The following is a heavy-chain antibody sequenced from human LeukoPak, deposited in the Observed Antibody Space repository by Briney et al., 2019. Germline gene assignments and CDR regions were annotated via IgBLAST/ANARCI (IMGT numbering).Heavy chain of an antibody. CDR2: IYYSGST. D-gene: IGHD4-17*01. J-gene: IGHJ4*02. CDR1: GGSISTSSYY. V-gene: IGHV4-39*01. CDR3: ARHHNYGDCEEFDY. Sequence: PSETLSLTCTVSGGSISTSSYYWGWIRQPPGKGLECIGNIYYSGSTYYNPSLKSRVTISVDTSKNQFSLKLSSVTAADTAVYYCARHHNYGDCEEFDYWGQGTLVTVSS.